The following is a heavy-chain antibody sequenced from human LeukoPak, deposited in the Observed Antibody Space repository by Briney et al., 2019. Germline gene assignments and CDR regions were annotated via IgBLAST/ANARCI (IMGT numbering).Heavy chain of an antibody. CDR2: INSDGSST. CDR1: GFTFSSYW. J-gene: IGHJ4*02. CDR3: ARLAYSGYDYDDY. Sequence: GGSLGLSCAASGFTFSSYWMHWVRQAPGKGLVWVSRINSDGSSTSYADSVKGRFTISRDNAKNTLYLQMNSLRAEDTAVYYCARLAYSGYDYDDYWGQGTLVTVSS. V-gene: IGHV3-74*01. D-gene: IGHD5-12*01.